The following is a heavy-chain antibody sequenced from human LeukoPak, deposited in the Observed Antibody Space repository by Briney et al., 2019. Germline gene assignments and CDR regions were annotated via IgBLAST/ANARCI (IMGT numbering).Heavy chain of an antibody. D-gene: IGHD3-22*01. J-gene: IGHJ3*02. CDR3: ARDDDTMIVEI. CDR2: IYYSGST. V-gene: IGHV4-39*07. CDR1: GGSISSSSYY. Sequence: SETLSLTCTVSGGSISSSSYYWGWIRQPPGKGLEWIGSIYYSGSTYYNPSLKSRVTISVDTSKNQFSLKLSSVTAADTAVYYCARDDDTMIVEIWGQGTMVTVSS.